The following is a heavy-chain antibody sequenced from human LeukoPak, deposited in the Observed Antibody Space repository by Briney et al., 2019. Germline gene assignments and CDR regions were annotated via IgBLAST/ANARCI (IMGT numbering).Heavy chain of an antibody. CDR3: ARDFGFVEYFDF. J-gene: IGHJ4*02. V-gene: IGHV4-34*01. D-gene: IGHD3-10*01. CDR2: INHSGST. CDR1: GGSFSGYY. Sequence: SETLSLTCAVYGGSFSGYYWSWIRQPPGKGLEWIGEINHSGSTNYNPSLKSRVTMSLDTSRNQFSLKVTSVTAADTAVYYCARDFGFVEYFDFWGQGILVTVSS.